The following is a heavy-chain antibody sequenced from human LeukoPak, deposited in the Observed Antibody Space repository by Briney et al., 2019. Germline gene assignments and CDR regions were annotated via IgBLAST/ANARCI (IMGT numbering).Heavy chain of an antibody. D-gene: IGHD6-13*01. CDR1: GGSISRDH. Sequence: SETLSLTCTVSGGSISRDHWSWIRQPPGKGLEWIGYIYYTVSTNYNPSLKSRVTISVDTSKNQFSLKLSSVTAADTAVYYCARDRPGGSSLDSWGQGTLVTVSS. J-gene: IGHJ4*02. CDR2: IYYTVST. CDR3: ARDRPGGSSLDS. V-gene: IGHV4-59*01.